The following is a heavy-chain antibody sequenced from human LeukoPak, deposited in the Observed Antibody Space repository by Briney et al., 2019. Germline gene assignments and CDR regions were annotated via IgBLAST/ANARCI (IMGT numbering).Heavy chain of an antibody. CDR3: ARDPLGVSFIHYYFDY. Sequence: GGSLRLSCAASGFSFNSHGMHWVRQAPDKGLEWVAVISDDGSKGYYADSVKGRFTISRDNSKNTLYLQMNSLRAEDTAVYYCARDPLGVSFIHYYFDYWGQGTLVTVSS. D-gene: IGHD3-16*01. CDR1: GFSFNSHG. CDR2: ISDDGSKG. V-gene: IGHV3-30*03. J-gene: IGHJ4*02.